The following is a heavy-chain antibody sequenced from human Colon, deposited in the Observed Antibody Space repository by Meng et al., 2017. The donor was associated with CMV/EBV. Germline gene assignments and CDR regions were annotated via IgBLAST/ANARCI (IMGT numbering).Heavy chain of an antibody. D-gene: IGHD2-21*02. CDR2: IWFDGSSK. V-gene: IGHV3-30*02. CDR1: GFTFSNYA. Sequence: VYLVDSGGGVVQLGGSLRLSCEASGFTFSNYAMHWVRQAPGKGLEWVAFIWFDGSSKDYADSVKGRFTISRDNSMNRLYLQVNSLRSEDTAVYYCVKTGTAWQFDFWGQGTLVTVSS. CDR3: VKTGTAWQFDF. J-gene: IGHJ4*02.